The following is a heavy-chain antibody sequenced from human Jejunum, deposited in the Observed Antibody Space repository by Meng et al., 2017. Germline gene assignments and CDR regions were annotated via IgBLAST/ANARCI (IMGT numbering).Heavy chain of an antibody. D-gene: IGHD3-10*01. Sequence: QVQPQESGPGPVKSSETLCLTCTGSGGSIGSSSYYWGWIRQPPGKGLEWIGSIYYSGSTYYNPSLKSRVTISVDTSKNQFSLKLSSVTAADTAVYYCARHDLFTIWGQGTLVTVSS. CDR1: GGSIGSSSYY. V-gene: IGHV4-39*01. J-gene: IGHJ4*02. CDR3: ARHDLFTI. CDR2: IYYSGST.